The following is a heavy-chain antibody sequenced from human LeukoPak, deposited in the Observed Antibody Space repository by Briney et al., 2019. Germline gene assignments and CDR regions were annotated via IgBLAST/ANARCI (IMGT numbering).Heavy chain of an antibody. V-gene: IGHV1-69*04. CDR2: IIPILGIA. CDR3: ASYGSGRSWFDP. D-gene: IGHD3-10*01. Sequence: ASVKVSCKASGGTFSSYAISWVRQAPGQGLEWMGRIIPILGIANYAQKFQCRVTITADKSTSTAYMELSSLRSEDTAVYYCASYGSGRSWFDPWGQGTLVTVSS. CDR1: GGTFSSYA. J-gene: IGHJ5*02.